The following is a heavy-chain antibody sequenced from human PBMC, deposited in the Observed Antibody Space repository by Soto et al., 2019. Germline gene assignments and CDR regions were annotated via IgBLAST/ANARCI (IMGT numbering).Heavy chain of an antibody. Sequence: PGESLKISCKGSGYSFTSYWIGWVRQMPGKGLEWMGIIYPGDSDTRYSPSFQGQVTISADKSISTAYLQWSSLKASDTAMYYCARCRAAAGGYYYYGMDVWGQGTTVTVSS. CDR1: GYSFTSYW. V-gene: IGHV5-51*01. D-gene: IGHD6-13*01. J-gene: IGHJ6*02. CDR2: IYPGDSDT. CDR3: ARCRAAAGGYYYYGMDV.